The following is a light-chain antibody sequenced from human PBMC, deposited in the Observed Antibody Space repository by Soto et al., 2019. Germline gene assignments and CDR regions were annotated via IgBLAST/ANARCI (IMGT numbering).Light chain of an antibody. CDR1: TSDVGSSNL. V-gene: IGLV2-23*02. Sequence: QSALTQPASVSGSPGQSITITCTGTTSDVGSSNLLSWYQQHPGKAPKLVIVEDIKQPSGVSDRLSGSRSGNTASLTISGLQTEDEAECYCCSFAGSITFDVVFGGGTKVT. J-gene: IGLJ2*01. CDR3: CSFAGSITFDVV. CDR2: EDI.